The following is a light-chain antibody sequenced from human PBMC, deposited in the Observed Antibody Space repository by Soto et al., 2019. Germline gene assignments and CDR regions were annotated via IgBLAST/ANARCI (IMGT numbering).Light chain of an antibody. CDR1: QSISSW. CDR2: KAS. J-gene: IGKJ5*01. CDR3: QQYNSYLYT. V-gene: IGKV1-5*03. Sequence: DIQMTQSPSTLSASVVDRFTITFLASQSISSWLAWYQQKPGKAPNLLIYKASSLESGVPSRFSGSGSGTEFTLTISSLQPDDFATYYCQQYNSYLYTFGQGTRLEIK.